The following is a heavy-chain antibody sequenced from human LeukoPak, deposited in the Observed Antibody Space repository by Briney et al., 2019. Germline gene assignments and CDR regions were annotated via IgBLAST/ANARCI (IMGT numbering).Heavy chain of an antibody. D-gene: IGHD1-1*01. CDR2: ISYSGST. CDR1: GDSISSYY. V-gene: IGHV4-59*08. J-gene: IGHJ4*02. Sequence: SETLSLTCTVSGDSISSYYWSWIRQPPGKGLEWIGYISYSGSTNYNPSLESRVTISGDTSKNQFSLKLSSVTAADTAFYYCARQSRGTTARLFDYWGEGTLVTVSS. CDR3: ARQSRGTTARLFDY.